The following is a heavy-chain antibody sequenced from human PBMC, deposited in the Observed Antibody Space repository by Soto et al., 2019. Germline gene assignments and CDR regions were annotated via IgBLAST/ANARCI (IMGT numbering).Heavy chain of an antibody. CDR2: IYYSGST. CDR3: ATRTTHYYGSGSYYYGMDV. J-gene: IGHJ6*02. D-gene: IGHD3-10*01. CDR1: GGSISSYY. V-gene: IGHV4-59*01. Sequence: PSETLSLTCTVSGGSISSYYWSLLRQPPGKGLEWIGYIYYSGSTNYNPSLKSRVTISVDTSKNQFSLKLSSVTAADTAVYYCATRTTHYYGSGSYYYGMDVWGQGTTVTVSS.